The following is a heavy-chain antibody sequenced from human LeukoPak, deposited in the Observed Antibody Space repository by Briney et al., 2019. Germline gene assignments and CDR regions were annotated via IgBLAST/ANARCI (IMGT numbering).Heavy chain of an antibody. CDR2: IHYTGGT. CDR1: GDSVSNLF. Sequence: PSETLSLTCTVSGDSVSNLFWSWIRQPTGKGLEWIGYIHYTGGTDYNPSLKSRVTISLDTSKNQFSLRLSSVTAADTAFYYCAREGPLGKYYDYWGQGTLVTVSS. CDR3: AREGPLGKYYDY. V-gene: IGHV4-59*02. D-gene: IGHD3-16*01. J-gene: IGHJ4*02.